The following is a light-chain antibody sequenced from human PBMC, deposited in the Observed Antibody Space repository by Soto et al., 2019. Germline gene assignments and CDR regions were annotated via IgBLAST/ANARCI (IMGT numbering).Light chain of an antibody. V-gene: IGLV2-14*01. J-gene: IGLJ2*01. CDR3: SSYTSSSTVGV. Sequence: QSALTQPASVSGSPGQSITISCTGTSSDVGGYDSVSWYQQHPGKAPKLMIYEVSNRPSGVSSRFSGSKSGNTASLPISGLQAEDDADYYCSSYTSSSTVGVFGGGTKLTVL. CDR2: EVS. CDR1: SSDVGGYDS.